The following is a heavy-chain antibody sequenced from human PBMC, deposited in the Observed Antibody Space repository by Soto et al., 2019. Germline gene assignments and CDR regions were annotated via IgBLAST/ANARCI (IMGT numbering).Heavy chain of an antibody. CDR1: GYTFTSYG. V-gene: IGHV1-18*01. D-gene: IGHD3-22*01. J-gene: IGHJ3*02. CDR3: AGNRPGNYYYSSGYYYRPVDAFDI. CDR2: ISAYYGNT. Sequence: GSAKVSCKASGYTFTSYGISWVRQASGQGLEWMGWISAYYGNTNYAQKLTGRVTMTTDTSTSTAYMELRSLRSDDTAVYYCAGNRPGNYYYSSGYYYRPVDAFDIWAQGTMVTVSS.